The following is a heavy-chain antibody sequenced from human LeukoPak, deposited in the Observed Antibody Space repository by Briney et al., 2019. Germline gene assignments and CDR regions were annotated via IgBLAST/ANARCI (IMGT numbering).Heavy chain of an antibody. V-gene: IGHV4-59*01. J-gene: IGHJ4*02. CDR3: ARGAVAGTISLFDY. CDR2: IYYSGST. CDR1: GGSISSYY. Sequence: PSETLSLTCTVSGGSISSYYWSWLRQPPGKGLEWIGYIYYSGSTNYNPSLTSRVTISVDTSKNQFSLKLSSVTAADTAVYYCARGAVAGTISLFDYWGQGTLVTVSS. D-gene: IGHD6-19*01.